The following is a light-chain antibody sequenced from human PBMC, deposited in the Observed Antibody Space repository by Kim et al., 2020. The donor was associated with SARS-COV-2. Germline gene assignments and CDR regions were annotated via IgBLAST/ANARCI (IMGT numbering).Light chain of an antibody. V-gene: IGLV10-54*01. CDR3: SAWDTGLNGYV. J-gene: IGLJ1*01. CDR1: SNNVGNRG. CDR2: RDN. Sequence: QTATLTCTGNSNNVGNRGAAWLQQRQGQPPKLLSYRDNNRPSGVSERFSASRSGNTASLTITGLQPEDEADYYCSAWDTGLNGYVFGTGTKVTVL.